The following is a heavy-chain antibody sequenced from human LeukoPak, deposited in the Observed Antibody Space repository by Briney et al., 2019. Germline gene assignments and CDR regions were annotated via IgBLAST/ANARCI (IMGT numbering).Heavy chain of an antibody. V-gene: IGHV4-34*01. CDR3: ARGDSLSYYYDSSGYQGDY. Sequence: PSETLSLTCAVYGGSFSGYYWSWIRQPPGKGLEWIGEINHSGSTNYNPSLKSRVTISVDTSKNQFSLKLSSVTAADTAVYYCARGDSLSYYYDSSGYQGDYWGQGTLVTVSS. D-gene: IGHD3-22*01. CDR1: GGSFSGYY. CDR2: INHSGST. J-gene: IGHJ4*02.